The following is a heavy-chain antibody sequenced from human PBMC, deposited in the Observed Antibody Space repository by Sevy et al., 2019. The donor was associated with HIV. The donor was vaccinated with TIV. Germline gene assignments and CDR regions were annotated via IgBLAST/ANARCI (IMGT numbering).Heavy chain of an antibody. J-gene: IGHJ3*02. Sequence: SETLSLTCTVSGGSINSDHWNWIRQPPGKGLERIGYFYYTGGTNYNPSLKNRVTISVDRTKNQFSLKLTSVTAADTAVYYCARRNDFDIWGQGTMVTVSS. CDR1: GGSINSDH. V-gene: IGHV4-59*08. CDR2: FYYTGGT. CDR3: ARRNDFDI.